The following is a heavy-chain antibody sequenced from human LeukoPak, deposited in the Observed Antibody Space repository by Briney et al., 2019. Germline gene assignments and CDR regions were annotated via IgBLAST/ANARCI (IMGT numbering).Heavy chain of an antibody. CDR1: GGSFSGYY. CDR3: ASTTAGAFDI. J-gene: IGHJ3*02. D-gene: IGHD4-17*01. Sequence: SETLSLTCAVYGGSFSGYYWSWIRQPPGKGLEWIGEINHSGSTNYNPSLKSRVTISVDTSKNQFSLKLSSVTAADTAVYYCASTTAGAFDIWGQGTMVTVFS. CDR2: INHSGST. V-gene: IGHV4-34*01.